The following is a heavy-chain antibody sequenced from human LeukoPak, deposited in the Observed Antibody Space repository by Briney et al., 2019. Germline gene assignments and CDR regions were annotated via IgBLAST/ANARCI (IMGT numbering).Heavy chain of an antibody. J-gene: IGHJ4*02. Sequence: PGGSLRLSCAASGFTFSSYAMNWVRQAPGKGLEWVSAITGSGGRTYYADSVKGRFTISRDNSKNTLYLQMNSLRAEDTAIYYCAKGPKGYCSGGSCYVDYWGQGTLVTVSS. CDR3: AKGPKGYCSGGSCYVDY. CDR1: GFTFSSYA. D-gene: IGHD2-15*01. CDR2: ITGSGGRT. V-gene: IGHV3-23*01.